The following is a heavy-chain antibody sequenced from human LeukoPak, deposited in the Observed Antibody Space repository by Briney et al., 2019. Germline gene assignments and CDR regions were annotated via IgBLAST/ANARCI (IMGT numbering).Heavy chain of an antibody. CDR1: GFTFSTYA. Sequence: GGSLRLSCAASGFTFSTYAMNWVRQAPGKGLEWVSAISGSGDSTYTADPVKGRFTISRNNSNNTLYLQMNSLRAEDTAIYYCAKIPHSSYYYDSSGYLDYWGQGTLVSVSS. D-gene: IGHD3-22*01. V-gene: IGHV3-23*01. J-gene: IGHJ4*02. CDR2: ISGSGDST. CDR3: AKIPHSSYYYDSSGYLDY.